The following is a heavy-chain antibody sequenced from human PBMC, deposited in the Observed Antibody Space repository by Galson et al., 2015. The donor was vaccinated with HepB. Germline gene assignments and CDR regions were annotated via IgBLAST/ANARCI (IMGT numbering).Heavy chain of an antibody. V-gene: IGHV3-23*01. Sequence: SLRLSCAASGFTFSAYAMSWVRQAPGKGLEWVSAISGSADTINYADSVKGRFTISRDNSKNTLYLQMNSLRAEDTAVYYCAKKEIHYSDKSAYSDWGQGIMVTVSS. J-gene: IGHJ4*02. CDR3: AKKEIHYSDKSAYSD. D-gene: IGHD3-22*01. CDR2: ISGSADTI. CDR1: GFTFSAYA.